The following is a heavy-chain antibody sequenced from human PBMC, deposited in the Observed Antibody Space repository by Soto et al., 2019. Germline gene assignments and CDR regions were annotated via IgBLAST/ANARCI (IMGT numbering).Heavy chain of an antibody. CDR2: INPNSGGT. D-gene: IGHD2-15*01. CDR1: GYTFTGYY. J-gene: IGHJ6*03. Sequence: QVQLVQSGAEVKKPGASVKVSCKASGYTFTGYYMHWVRQAPGQGLEWMGWINPNSGGTNYEQKFQGWVTMTRDTSISTAYMELSRLGADDAAVYYCARGVLRYCCGGSCYYMDVWGKGTTVTVSS. V-gene: IGHV1-2*04. CDR3: ARGVLRYCCGGSCYYMDV.